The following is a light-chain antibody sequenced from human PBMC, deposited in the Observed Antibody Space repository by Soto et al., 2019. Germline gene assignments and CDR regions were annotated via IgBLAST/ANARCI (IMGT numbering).Light chain of an antibody. CDR3: QQYNHWPQT. Sequence: EIVITQAPATLSVSPGERTTLSCRASQSVSSNLAWYQQKHGQXHRXXIYGASTRATGIPARFSGSGSGTEGTITISSLQSEDCEVYDCQQYNHWPQTFGQGTKVDIK. CDR2: GAS. V-gene: IGKV3-15*01. J-gene: IGKJ1*01. CDR1: QSVSSN.